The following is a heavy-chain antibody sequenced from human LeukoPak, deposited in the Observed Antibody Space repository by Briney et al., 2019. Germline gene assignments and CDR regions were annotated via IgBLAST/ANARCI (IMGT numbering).Heavy chain of an antibody. D-gene: IGHD2-2*01. CDR3: ARPRLYCSSTSCYKGGLGAFDI. Sequence: SVKGSCKASGGTFGSYAISWVRQAPGQGLEWMGGIIPIFGTANYAQKFQGRVTITADESTSTAYMELSSLRSEDTAVYYCARPRLYCSSTSCYKGGLGAFDIWGQGTMVTVSS. V-gene: IGHV1-69*13. J-gene: IGHJ3*02. CDR2: IIPIFGTA. CDR1: GGTFGSYA.